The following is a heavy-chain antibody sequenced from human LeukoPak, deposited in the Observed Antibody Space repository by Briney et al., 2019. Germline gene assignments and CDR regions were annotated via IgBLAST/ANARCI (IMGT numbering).Heavy chain of an antibody. CDR2: INPNSGGT. D-gene: IGHD6-13*01. CDR3: ARHDRSSWYPAFDY. CDR1: GYTFTGYY. J-gene: IGHJ4*02. Sequence: GASVKVSCKASGYTFTGYYMHWVRQAPGQGLEWMGWINPNSGGTNYAQKFQGRVTMTRDTYISTAYMELSRLRSDDTAVYYCARHDRSSWYPAFDYWGQGTLVTVSS. V-gene: IGHV1-2*02.